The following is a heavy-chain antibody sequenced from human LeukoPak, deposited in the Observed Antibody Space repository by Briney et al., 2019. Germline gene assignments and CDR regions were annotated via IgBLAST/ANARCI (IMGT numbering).Heavy chain of an antibody. J-gene: IGHJ5*02. CDR2: INHNGST. CDR1: GGSFSGYY. CDR3: ARGDIVLMVYAKGRHNWFDP. Sequence: PSETLSLTCGVYGGSFSGYYWSWIRPPPREGPEWIWEINHNGSTNYNPSLKSRVTISVDTSKNQFSLKLSSVTAADTAVYYCARGDIVLMVYAKGRHNWFDPWGQGTLVTVSS. V-gene: IGHV4-34*01. D-gene: IGHD2-8*01.